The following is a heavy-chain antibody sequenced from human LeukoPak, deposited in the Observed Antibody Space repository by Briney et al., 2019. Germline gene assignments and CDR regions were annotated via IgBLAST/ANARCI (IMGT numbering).Heavy chain of an antibody. CDR3: ARGYSGYDYFDY. CDR1: GFTYSSYA. Sequence: PGRSLRLSCAASGFTYSSYAMHWVRQAPGKGLEWVAVISYDGSNKYYADSVKGRFTISRDNSKNTLYLQMNRLRAEDTAVYYCARGYSGYDYFDYWGQGTLVTVSS. J-gene: IGHJ4*02. D-gene: IGHD5-12*01. CDR2: ISYDGSNK. V-gene: IGHV3-30-3*01.